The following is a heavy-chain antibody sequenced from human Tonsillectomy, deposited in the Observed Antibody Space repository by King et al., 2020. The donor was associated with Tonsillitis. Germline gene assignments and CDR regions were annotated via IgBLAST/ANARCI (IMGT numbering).Heavy chain of an antibody. Sequence: VQLVESGGGLVQPGGPLRLSCAASGFTFSSYAMSWVRQAPGKGLEWVSGISSSGGSTYYADSVKGRFTISRDNSKNTLNLQMNSLRAEDTAVYYCAKAASNYDILTGYYYFDYWGQGTLVTVSS. CDR1: GFTFSSYA. J-gene: IGHJ4*02. CDR2: ISSSGGST. D-gene: IGHD3-9*01. CDR3: AKAASNYDILTGYYYFDY. V-gene: IGHV3-23*04.